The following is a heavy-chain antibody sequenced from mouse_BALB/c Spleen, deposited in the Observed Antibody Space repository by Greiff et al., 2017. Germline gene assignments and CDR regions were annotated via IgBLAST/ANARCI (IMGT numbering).Heavy chain of an antibody. V-gene: IGHV5-12-2*01. CDR2: ISNGGGST. CDR3: ARKGYASMDY. Sequence: DVMLVESGGGLVQPGGSLKLSCAASGFTFSSYTMSWVRQTPEKRLEWVAYISNGGGSTYYPDTVKGRFTISRDNAKNTLYLQMSSLKSEDTAMYYCARKGYASMDYWGQGTSVTVSS. J-gene: IGHJ4*01. D-gene: IGHD2-14*01. CDR1: GFTFSSYT.